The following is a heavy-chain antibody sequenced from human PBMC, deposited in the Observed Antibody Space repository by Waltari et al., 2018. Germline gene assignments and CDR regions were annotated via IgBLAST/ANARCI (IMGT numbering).Heavy chain of an antibody. V-gene: IGHV3-23*01. CDR2: ISGSGGTS. Sequence: EVQLLESGGDLIEPRGSLRLSCAASGFTFSHFAMTWVRQAPGKRLEWVSSISGSGGTSYYTDSVTGRFTVSRDNSDNTLYLQMNNLRADDTGIYYCAKDRGSGRIFFDSWGRGTLVVVSS. D-gene: IGHD3-10*01. CDR1: GFTFSHFA. CDR3: AKDRGSGRIFFDS. J-gene: IGHJ4*02.